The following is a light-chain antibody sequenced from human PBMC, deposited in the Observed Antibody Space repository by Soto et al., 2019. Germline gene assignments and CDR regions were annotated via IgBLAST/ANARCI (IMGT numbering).Light chain of an antibody. V-gene: IGLV2-14*01. J-gene: IGLJ2*01. CDR1: SSDVGGYNY. CDR3: SSYTSTNTPVV. Sequence: QSALTQPASVSGSPGQSITISCTGTSSDVGGYNYVSWYQQYPGKVPKLMIYDVSNRPSRVSNRFSGSKSGNTASLTISGLQAEDEADYYCSSYTSTNTPVVFGGGTQLTVL. CDR2: DVS.